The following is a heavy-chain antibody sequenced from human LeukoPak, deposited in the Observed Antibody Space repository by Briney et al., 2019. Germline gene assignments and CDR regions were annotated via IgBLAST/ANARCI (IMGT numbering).Heavy chain of an antibody. V-gene: IGHV4-59*08. J-gene: IGHJ5*02. D-gene: IGHD4-17*01. CDR3: AMQVGIYGDYNNWFDP. Sequence: SETLSLTCTVSGXPLNNYYWNWVRQPPGKEQEWIGNVDYSGSTRYNPSLKSRATMSLDSSKNQFSLRLTSVTAADMAVYYCAMQVGIYGDYNNWFDPWGQGARVTVSS. CDR1: GXPLNNYY. CDR2: VDYSGST.